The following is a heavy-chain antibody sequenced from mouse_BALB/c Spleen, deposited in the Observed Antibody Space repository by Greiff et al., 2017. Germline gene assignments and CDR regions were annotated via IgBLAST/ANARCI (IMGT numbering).Heavy chain of an antibody. CDR1: GYSITSDYA. CDR3: ARGYYDYGWYFDV. V-gene: IGHV3-2*02. D-gene: IGHD2-4*01. J-gene: IGHJ1*01. Sequence: VQLKESGPGLVKPSQSLSLTCTVTGYSITSDYAWNWIRQFPGNKLEWMGYISYSGSTSYNPSLKSRISITRDTSKNQFFLQLNSVTTEDTATYYCARGYYDYGWYFDVWGAGTTVTVSS. CDR2: ISYSGST.